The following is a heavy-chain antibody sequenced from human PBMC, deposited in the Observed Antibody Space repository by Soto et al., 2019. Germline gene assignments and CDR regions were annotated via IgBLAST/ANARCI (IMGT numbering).Heavy chain of an antibody. CDR2: VSAYNRNT. Sequence: QVQLVQSGPEVKKPGASVKVSCKGSGYTFSNYGVTWVRQAPGQGLERLGWVSAYNRNTDYAQKFEDRATMTIDTSTTTPSLELRRLTPDDTAVYYCARERRWEPLLYWGQGTL. CDR3: ARERRWEPLLY. J-gene: IGHJ4*02. D-gene: IGHD1-26*01. V-gene: IGHV1-18*01. CDR1: GYTFSNYG.